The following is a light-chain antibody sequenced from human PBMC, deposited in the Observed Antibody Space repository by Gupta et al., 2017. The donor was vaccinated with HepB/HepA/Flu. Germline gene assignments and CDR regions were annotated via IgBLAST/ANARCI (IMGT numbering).Light chain of an antibody. Sequence: EIVLTQSPATLSLSPGERATLSCRASQSVRSYLAWYQQKPGQQPRRLIYDASNRAAGIPARFISGRCGTNVYITTSSLESTEDSLFYYQQRSSRPLTFGEGTKVEIK. J-gene: IGKJ4*01. CDR3: QQRSSRPLT. CDR1: QSVRSY. V-gene: IGKV3-11*01. CDR2: DAS.